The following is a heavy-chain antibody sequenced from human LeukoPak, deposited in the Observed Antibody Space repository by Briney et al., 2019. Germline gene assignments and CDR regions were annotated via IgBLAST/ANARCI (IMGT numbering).Heavy chain of an antibody. Sequence: PSETLSLTCTVSGYSISSGYYWGWIRQPPGKGLEWIGSIYYSGSTYYNPSLKSRVTISVDTSKNQFSLKLSSVTAADTAVYYCAREPVRSPFDYWGQGTLVTVSS. CDR2: IYYSGST. J-gene: IGHJ4*02. D-gene: IGHD4-17*01. CDR3: AREPVRSPFDY. CDR1: GYSISSGYY. V-gene: IGHV4-38-2*02.